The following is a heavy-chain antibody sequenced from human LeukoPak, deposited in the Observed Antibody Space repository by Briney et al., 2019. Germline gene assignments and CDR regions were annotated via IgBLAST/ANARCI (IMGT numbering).Heavy chain of an antibody. V-gene: IGHV4-39*01. J-gene: IGHJ4*02. D-gene: IGHD3-10*01. CDR1: GGSFSGYY. CDR3: ARHYYGSGDLDY. CDR2: TYYSGST. Sequence: SETLSLTCAVYGGSFSGYYWGWIRQPPGKGLEWIGSTYYSGSTYYNPSLKSRVTMSVDTSKNQFSLKLSSVTAADTAVYYCARHYYGSGDLDYWGQGTLVTVSS.